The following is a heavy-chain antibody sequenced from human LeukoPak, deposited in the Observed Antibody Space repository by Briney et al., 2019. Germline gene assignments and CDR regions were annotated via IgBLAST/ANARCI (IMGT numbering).Heavy chain of an antibody. J-gene: IGHJ6*03. V-gene: IGHV4-4*09. Sequence: PSETLSLTCSVSGGSFDSKYWSWIRQPPGQGLEWIGYIYTSGSTNFNPSLRSRVAMSIDTSKNQFSLKVYSVTAADAAVYYCANYLRNVHYYMDVWGKGTTVIVSS. D-gene: IGHD2/OR15-2a*01. CDR2: IYTSGST. CDR3: ANYLRNVHYYMDV. CDR1: GGSFDSKY.